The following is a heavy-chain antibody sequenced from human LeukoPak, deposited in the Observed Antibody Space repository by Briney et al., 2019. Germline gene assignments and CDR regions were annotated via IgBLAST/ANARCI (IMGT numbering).Heavy chain of an antibody. CDR1: GFTFSIYW. J-gene: IGHJ4*02. CDR3: ARDGASTVTWD. V-gene: IGHV3-7*05. CDR2: IKPNGSEN. D-gene: IGHD4-17*01. Sequence: GGSLRLSCAASGFTFSIYWMSWVRGAPGKGLEWVANIKPNGSENYYVDSVKGRFTISRDNAKNSLYLQMNSLRAEDTAVYYCARDGASTVTWDWGQGTLVTVSS.